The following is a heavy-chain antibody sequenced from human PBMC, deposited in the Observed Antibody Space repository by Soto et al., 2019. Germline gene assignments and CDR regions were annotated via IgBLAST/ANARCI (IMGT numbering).Heavy chain of an antibody. D-gene: IGHD3-22*01. V-gene: IGHV1-18*04. Sequence: GASVKVSCKASGYTFTSYGISWVRQAPGQGLEWMGWISAYNGNTNYAQKLQGRVTMTTDTSTSTAYMELRSLRSDDTAVYYCARERLDSSGYYPTPPFDYWGQGTLVTVSS. CDR3: ARERLDSSGYYPTPPFDY. CDR2: ISAYNGNT. CDR1: GYTFTSYG. J-gene: IGHJ4*02.